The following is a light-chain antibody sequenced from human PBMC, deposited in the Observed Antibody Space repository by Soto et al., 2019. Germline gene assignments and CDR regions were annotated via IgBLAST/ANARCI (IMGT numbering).Light chain of an antibody. CDR2: DAS. J-gene: IGKJ3*01. CDR1: QSISSW. Sequence: DIPLTPSPSTLSASVVYRVTMTCRASQSISSWLAWYQQKPGKAPKLLIYDASSLESGVPSRFSGSGSGTEFTLTISSLQPDDFATYYCQHYTLYSASFGPGTKVD. CDR3: QHYTLYSAS. V-gene: IGKV1-5*01.